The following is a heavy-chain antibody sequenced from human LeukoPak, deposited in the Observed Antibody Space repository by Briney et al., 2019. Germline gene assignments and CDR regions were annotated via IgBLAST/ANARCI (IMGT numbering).Heavy chain of an antibody. Sequence: QAGGSLRLSCAASGFTFSSYAMSWVRQAPGKGLEWVSAISGSGGSTYYADSVKGRFTISRDNSKNTLYLQMNSLRAEDTAVYYCARQYQLLSYYYYYMDAWGKGTTVTVSS. V-gene: IGHV3-23*01. CDR1: GFTFSSYA. CDR3: ARQYQLLSYYYYYMDA. D-gene: IGHD2-2*01. J-gene: IGHJ6*03. CDR2: ISGSGGST.